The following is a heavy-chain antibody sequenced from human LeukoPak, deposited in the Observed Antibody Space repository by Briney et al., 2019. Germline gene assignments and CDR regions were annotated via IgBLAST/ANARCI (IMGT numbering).Heavy chain of an antibody. Sequence: GRSLRLSCTASGFTFDDYALHWVRQAPGKGLEWVSGITGRSESVDYADSVKGRFTISRDNAKNSLYLQMSTLRAEDTAVYFCARGITSGPRRYDVRNFDYWGQGTPVTVSS. D-gene: IGHD5-12*01. CDR3: ARGITSGPRRYDVRNFDY. CDR1: GFTFDDYA. V-gene: IGHV3-9*01. CDR2: ITGRSESV. J-gene: IGHJ4*02.